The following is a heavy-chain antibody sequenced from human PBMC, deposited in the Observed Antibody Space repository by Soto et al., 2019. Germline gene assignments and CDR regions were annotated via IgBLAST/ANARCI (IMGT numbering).Heavy chain of an antibody. J-gene: IGHJ4*02. V-gene: IGHV3-53*01. Sequence: GGSLRLSCAASGFSASHTWMSWVRQAPGKGLEWVSVISDDGKTYYADSVKGRFTLSRDGSKNTLYLQMNSLRAEDTAVYYCSRDHTSGGYDYRGQGTLVTVSS. CDR2: ISDDGKT. CDR1: GFSASHTW. D-gene: IGHD5-12*01. CDR3: SRDHTSGGYDY.